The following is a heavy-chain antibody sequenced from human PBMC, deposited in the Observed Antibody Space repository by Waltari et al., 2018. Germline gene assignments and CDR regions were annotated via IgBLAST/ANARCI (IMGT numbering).Heavy chain of an antibody. CDR1: ASTFDVYA. Sequence: EVYLVESGGAWVQPGRSLRLSCAAAASTFDVYAMHWVRQAPGKGLEWVSGISWNSDYRGYADSVKGRFTISRDNGKNTVYLQMNSLRPEDTALYYCTKAQYGYGGSYDWFDPWGQGTLVTVSS. CDR2: ISWNSDYR. CDR3: TKAQYGYGGSYDWFDP. D-gene: IGHD1-26*01. J-gene: IGHJ5*02. V-gene: IGHV3-9*01.